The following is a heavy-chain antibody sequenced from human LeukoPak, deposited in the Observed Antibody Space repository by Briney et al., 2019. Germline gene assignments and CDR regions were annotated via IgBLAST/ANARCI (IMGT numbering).Heavy chain of an antibody. V-gene: IGHV4-39*07. CDR2: IYYSGST. D-gene: IGHD5-24*01. J-gene: IGHJ4*02. Sequence: SETLSLTCTVSGGSISSSSYYWGWIRQPPGKGLEWIGSIYYSGSTYYNPSLKSRVTISVDTSKNQFSLKLSSVTAADTAVYYCARLGKRGLGMAKIVTGGYYFDYWGQGTLVTVSS. CDR1: GGSISSSSYY. CDR3: ARLGKRGLGMAKIVTGGYYFDY.